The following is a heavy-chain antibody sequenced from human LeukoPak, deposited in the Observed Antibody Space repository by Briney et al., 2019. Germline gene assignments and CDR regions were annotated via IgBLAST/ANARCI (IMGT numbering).Heavy chain of an antibody. D-gene: IGHD6-19*01. CDR3: ASRYSSGWYYNGLDY. CDR2: IIPIFGTA. Sequence: SVKVSCKAPGGTFSSYAISWVRQAPGQGLEWMGRIIPIFGTANYAQKFQGRVTITTDESTSTAYMELSSLRSEDTAVYYCASRYSSGWYYNGLDYWGQGTLVTVSS. CDR1: GGTFSSYA. V-gene: IGHV1-69*05. J-gene: IGHJ4*02.